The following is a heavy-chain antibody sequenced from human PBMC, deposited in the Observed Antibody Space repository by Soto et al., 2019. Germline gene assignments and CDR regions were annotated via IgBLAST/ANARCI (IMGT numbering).Heavy chain of an antibody. CDR3: ARSLSAAAGWFAP. V-gene: IGHV4-30-4*08. CDR2: IYKGGTT. J-gene: IGHJ5*02. D-gene: IGHD1-26*01. Sequence: QVHLEESGPGLVKPSETLSLTCTVSGDYINSDDNYWTWIPHSPGNGREWMAYIYKGGTTYYNPSSANRLLIPIGMSTHRFSRQGTCVTAADTAFYDCARSLSAAAGWFAPWGQGPLVTVSP. CDR1: GDYINSDDNY.